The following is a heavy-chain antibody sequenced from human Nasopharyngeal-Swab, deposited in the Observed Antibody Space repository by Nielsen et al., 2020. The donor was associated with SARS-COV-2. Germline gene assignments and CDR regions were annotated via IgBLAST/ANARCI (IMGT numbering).Heavy chain of an antibody. CDR2: IIPIFGTA. V-gene: IGHV1-69*13. CDR1: GGTFSSYA. D-gene: IGHD1-26*01. J-gene: IGHJ4*02. CDR3: ARFRELSGSYGY. Sequence: SVKVSCKASGGTFSSYAISWARQAPGQGLEWMGGIIPIFGTANYAQKFQGRVTITADESTSTAYMELSSLRSEDTAVYYCARFRELSGSYGYWGQGTLVTVSS.